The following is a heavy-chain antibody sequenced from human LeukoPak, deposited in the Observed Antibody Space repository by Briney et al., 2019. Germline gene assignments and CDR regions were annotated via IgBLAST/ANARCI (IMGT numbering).Heavy chain of an antibody. CDR1: GFSFSTYW. V-gene: IGHV3-7*01. J-gene: IGHJ1*01. D-gene: IGHD3-22*01. CDR2: IKQDGSEK. Sequence: GGSLRLSCAASGFSFSTYWMSWVRQAPGKRPEWMANIKQDGSEKYYVDSVKGRFTISRDNAKNSLFLQMNSLRAEDTAMYYCVRGKSYYEIRGQGTLVTVSS. CDR3: VRGKSYYEI.